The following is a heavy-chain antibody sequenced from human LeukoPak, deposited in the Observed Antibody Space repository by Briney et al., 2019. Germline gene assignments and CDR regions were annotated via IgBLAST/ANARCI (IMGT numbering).Heavy chain of an antibody. CDR1: GYTFTSYY. V-gene: IGHV1-46*01. D-gene: IGHD3-22*01. CDR2: INPSGGST. CDR3: ARDPPDEGIYYDPFDY. J-gene: IGHJ4*02. Sequence: ASVKVSCKASGYTFTSYYMHWERQAPGQGLEWMGIINPSGGSTSYAQKFQGRVTMTRDTSTSTVYMELSSLRSEDTAVYYCARDPPDEGIYYDPFDYWGQGTLVTVSS.